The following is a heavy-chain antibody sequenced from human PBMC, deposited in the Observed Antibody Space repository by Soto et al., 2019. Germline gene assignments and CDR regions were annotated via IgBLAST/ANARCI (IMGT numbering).Heavy chain of an antibody. CDR3: TKRIGAYAMDV. CDR2: IRGKTDTYAT. Sequence: GGSLRLSCAASGFTFSGSSMHWVRQASGKGLEWVGRIRGKTDTYATAYAAPVRGRFTISRDDSKNTAYPQMNSLKTEDTAVYFCTKRIGAYAMDVWGQGTTVTVSS. V-gene: IGHV3-73*01. D-gene: IGHD6-13*01. CDR1: GFTFSGSS. J-gene: IGHJ6*02.